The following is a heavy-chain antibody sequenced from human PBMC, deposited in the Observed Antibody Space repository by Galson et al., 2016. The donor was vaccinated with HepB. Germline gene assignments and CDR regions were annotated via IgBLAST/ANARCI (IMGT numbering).Heavy chain of an antibody. CDR2: ITGSGGSA. D-gene: IGHD4-11*01. Sequence: SLRLSCAASGFTFSSYAMSWVRQAPGKGPQWVSAITGSGGSAYYADFVKGRFTMSRDNSKNTLSLQMNSLSAEDTAVYYCAKSETSFDIWGQGTMVTVSS. V-gene: IGHV3-23*01. CDR1: GFTFSSYA. CDR3: AKSETSFDI. J-gene: IGHJ3*02.